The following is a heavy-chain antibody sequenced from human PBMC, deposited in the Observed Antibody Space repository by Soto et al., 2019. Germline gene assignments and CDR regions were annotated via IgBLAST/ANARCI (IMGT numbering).Heavy chain of an antibody. CDR3: AADPDFDWLFNFDY. Sequence: SVKVSCKASGFTFTSSAVQWVRQARGQRLEWIGWIVVGSGNTNYAQKFQERVAITRDMSTSTAYMELSSLRSEDTAVYYCAADPDFDWLFNFDYWGQGTLVTVSS. J-gene: IGHJ4*02. V-gene: IGHV1-58*01. CDR1: GFTFTSSA. CDR2: IVVGSGNT. D-gene: IGHD3-9*01.